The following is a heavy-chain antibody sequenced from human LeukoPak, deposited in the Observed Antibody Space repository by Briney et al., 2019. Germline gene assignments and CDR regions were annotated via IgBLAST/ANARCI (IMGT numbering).Heavy chain of an antibody. V-gene: IGHV1-69*06. Sequence: SVKVSCKASGGTFSSYAISWVRQAPGQGLEWMGGIIPIFGTANYAQKFQGRVTITADKSTSTAYMELSSLRSEDKAVYYWARGRHLAYFDYWGQGTLATVSS. CDR3: ARGRHLAYFDY. CDR1: GGTFSSYA. J-gene: IGHJ4*02. CDR2: IIPIFGTA.